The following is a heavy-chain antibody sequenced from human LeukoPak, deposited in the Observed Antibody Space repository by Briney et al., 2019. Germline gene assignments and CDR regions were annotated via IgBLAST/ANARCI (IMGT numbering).Heavy chain of an antibody. CDR2: ISSSGGST. D-gene: IGHD3-10*01. CDR1: GFTFSGYA. Sequence: PGGSLRLSCAASGFTFSGYAMSWVCQAPGKGLEWVSAISSSGGSTYYADSVKGRFTTSRDNSKNTLYLQMNSLRAGDTAVYYCARDRFSADGSGSQRYFDLWGRGTLVTVSS. CDR3: ARDRFSADGSGSQRYFDL. V-gene: IGHV3-23*01. J-gene: IGHJ2*01.